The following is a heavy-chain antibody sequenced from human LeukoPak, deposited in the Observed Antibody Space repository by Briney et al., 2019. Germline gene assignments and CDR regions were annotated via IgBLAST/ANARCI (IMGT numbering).Heavy chain of an antibody. V-gene: IGHV3-74*01. CDR3: AKDFFY. Sequence: GGSLRLSCAASGFTFSRNWMHWVRQGSGKGLVWVSRIKYDGTYANYADSVKGRFTISRDNARNTLYLQMNSLRAEDTAVYYCAKDFFYWGQGTLVTVSS. D-gene: IGHD3-3*01. J-gene: IGHJ4*02. CDR1: GFTFSRNW. CDR2: IKYDGTYA.